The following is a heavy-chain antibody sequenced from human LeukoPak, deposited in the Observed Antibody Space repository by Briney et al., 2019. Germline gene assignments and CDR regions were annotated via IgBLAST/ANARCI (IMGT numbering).Heavy chain of an antibody. Sequence: PGGSLRLSCAASGLTFSSYWMSWVRQAPGEGLEWVAKINQDGTEKAYVDSVRGRFTISRDNAKNSLFLQMNSLRAEDTAVYYCARDRGKDYFDDWGQGTQVTVSS. CDR1: GLTFSSYW. CDR2: INQDGTEK. V-gene: IGHV3-7*03. J-gene: IGHJ4*02. D-gene: IGHD4-23*01. CDR3: ARDRGKDYFDD.